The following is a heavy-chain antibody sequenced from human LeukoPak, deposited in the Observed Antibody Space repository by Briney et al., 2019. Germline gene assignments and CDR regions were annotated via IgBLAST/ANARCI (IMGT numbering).Heavy chain of an antibody. CDR3: ARDAALRVDLLSGYYAY. D-gene: IGHD3-3*01. CDR2: ISYDGSNK. Sequence: GRSLRLSCAASGFTFSSYAMHWVRQAPGKGLEGVAVISYDGSNKYYADSVKGRFTISRDNSKNTLYLQMNSLRPEDTAVYYCARDAALRVDLLSGYYAYWGQGTLVTVSS. J-gene: IGHJ4*02. CDR1: GFTFSSYA. V-gene: IGHV3-30-3*01.